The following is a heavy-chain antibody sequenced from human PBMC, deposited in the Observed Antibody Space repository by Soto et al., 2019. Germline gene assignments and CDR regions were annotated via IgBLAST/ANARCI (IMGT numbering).Heavy chain of an antibody. CDR3: ATKVSYYYYMDV. CDR1: GGSFSGYY. J-gene: IGHJ6*03. Sequence: PSEARSLTCSVYGGSFSGYYRSLIRQPPGKVLERIGEINYSESTNYNPSLKIRVTISVDTAKNQFSLKLSSVTAVDTAVYYWATKVSYYYYMDVWGKGTTVTVS. CDR2: INYSEST. V-gene: IGHV4-34*01.